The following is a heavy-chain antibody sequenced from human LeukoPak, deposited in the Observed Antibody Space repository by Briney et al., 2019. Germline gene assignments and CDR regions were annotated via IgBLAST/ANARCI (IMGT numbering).Heavy chain of an antibody. V-gene: IGHV4-59*08. CDR3: ARPGYSSGFSD. CDR1: GGSISSYY. J-gene: IGHJ4*02. CDR2: IYYSGST. Sequence: SETLSLTCTVSGGSISSYYWSWIRQPPGKGLEWIGYIYYSGSTNYNPSLKSRVTISVATSKNQFSLKLSSVTAADTAVYYCARPGYSSGFSDWGQGTLVTVSA. D-gene: IGHD6-19*01.